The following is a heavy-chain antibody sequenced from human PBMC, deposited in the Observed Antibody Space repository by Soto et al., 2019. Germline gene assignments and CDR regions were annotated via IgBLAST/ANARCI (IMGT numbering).Heavy chain of an antibody. CDR3: ARAREYNGNYDDFDY. CDR2: INHSGST. Sequence: QVQLQQWGAGLLKPSETLSLTCAVYGGSFSGYYWSWIRQPPGKGLEWIGEINHSGSTNYNPSLKSRVTIAVDTAKNQFSLKRSSVTAADTAVYYGARAREYNGNYDDFDYWGQGTLVTVSS. CDR1: GGSFSGYY. J-gene: IGHJ4*02. V-gene: IGHV4-34*01. D-gene: IGHD1-7*01.